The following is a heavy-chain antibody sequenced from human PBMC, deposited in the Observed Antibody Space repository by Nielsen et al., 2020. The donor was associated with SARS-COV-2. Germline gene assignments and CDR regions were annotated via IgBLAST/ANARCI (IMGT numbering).Heavy chain of an antibody. CDR3: AKIAVAATFAYYGMDV. V-gene: IGHV3-23*01. D-gene: IGHD2-15*01. J-gene: IGHJ6*02. CDR1: GFTFSSYA. CDR2: ISGSGGST. Sequence: LTCAASGFTFSSYAMSWVRQAPGKGLEWVSAISGSGGSTYYADSVKGRFTISRDNSKNTLYLQMNSLRAEDTAVYYCAKIAVAATFAYYGMDVWGQGTTVTVSS.